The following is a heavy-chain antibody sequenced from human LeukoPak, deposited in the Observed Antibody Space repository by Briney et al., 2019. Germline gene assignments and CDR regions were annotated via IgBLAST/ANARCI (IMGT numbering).Heavy chain of an antibody. V-gene: IGHV4-59*08. Sequence: PSETLSLTCTVSGGSISSYYWSWIRQPPGKGLEWIGYIYYSGSTNYNPSLKSRVTISVDTSKNQFSLKLSSVTAADTAVYYCARHLDDSSGYWGYYYYYGMAVWGQGTTVTVSS. CDR2: IYYSGST. J-gene: IGHJ6*02. D-gene: IGHD3-22*01. CDR3: ARHLDDSSGYWGYYYYYGMAV. CDR1: GGSISSYY.